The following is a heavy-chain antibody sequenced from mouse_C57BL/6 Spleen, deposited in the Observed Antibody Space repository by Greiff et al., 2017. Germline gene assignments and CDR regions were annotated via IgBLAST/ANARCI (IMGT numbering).Heavy chain of an antibody. Sequence: EVKVVESGEGLVKPGGSLKLSCAASGFTFSSYAMSWVRQTPEKRLEWVAYISSGGDYIYYADTVKGRFTISRDNARNTLYLQMSSLKSEDTAMYYCTRDQVYGREGYFDVWGTGSTVTVSS. D-gene: IGHD1-1*01. J-gene: IGHJ1*03. CDR2: ISSGGDYI. V-gene: IGHV5-9-1*02. CDR3: TRDQVYGREGYFDV. CDR1: GFTFSSYA.